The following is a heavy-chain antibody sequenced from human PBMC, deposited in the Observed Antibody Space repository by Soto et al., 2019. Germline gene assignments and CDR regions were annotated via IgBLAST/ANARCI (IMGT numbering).Heavy chain of an antibody. CDR3: ASLAPYYYDSSGYYPGVYFDY. J-gene: IGHJ4*02. V-gene: IGHV1-69*01. CDR1: GGTFSSYA. Sequence: SCKASGGTFSSYAISWVRQAPGQGLEWMGGIIPIFGTANYAQKFQGRVTITADESTSTAYMELSSLRSEDTAVYYCASLAPYYYDSSGYYPGVYFDYWGQGTLVTVSS. D-gene: IGHD3-22*01. CDR2: IIPIFGTA.